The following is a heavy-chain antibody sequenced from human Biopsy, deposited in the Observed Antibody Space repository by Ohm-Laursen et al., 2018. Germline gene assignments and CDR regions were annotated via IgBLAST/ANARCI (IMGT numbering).Heavy chain of an antibody. V-gene: IGHV4-59*08. CDR3: TRHPTHRIQQIDY. CDR2: IYYSGST. Sequence: PSETLSLTCTASGGSISRYYWSWIRQPPGKGLEWIGYIYYSGSTNYNPSLKSRVTISVDTSKNQFSLRLSSVTAADTAVYYCTRHPTHRIQQIDYWGQGTLVTVSS. D-gene: IGHD5-18*01. CDR1: GGSISRYY. J-gene: IGHJ4*02.